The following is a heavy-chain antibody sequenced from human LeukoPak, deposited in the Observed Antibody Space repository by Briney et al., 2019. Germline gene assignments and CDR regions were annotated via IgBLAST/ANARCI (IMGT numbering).Heavy chain of an antibody. J-gene: IGHJ4*02. CDR3: ARAGGSVWGSYRESDFDY. D-gene: IGHD3-16*02. CDR1: GYTFTDYY. Sequence: ASVKVSCKASGYTFTDYYMHWVRQAPGQGLEWMGWINSNSGDTNYAQKFQGRVTMTRDTSISTAYMELSRLRSDDTAVYYCARAGGSVWGSYRESDFDYWGQGTLVTVSS. V-gene: IGHV1-2*02. CDR2: INSNSGDT.